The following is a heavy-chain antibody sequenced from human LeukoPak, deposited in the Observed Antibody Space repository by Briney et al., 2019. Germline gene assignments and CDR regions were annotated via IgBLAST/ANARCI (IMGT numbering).Heavy chain of an antibody. V-gene: IGHV4-39*01. J-gene: IGHJ4*02. D-gene: IGHD6-19*01. CDR3: ARIPQRQWLVPEPTYFDY. CDR2: IYYSGST. Sequence: PSETLSLTCTVSGGSISSSSYYWGWIRQPPGKGLEWIGSIYYSGSTYYNPSLKSRVTISVDTSKNQFSLKLSSVTAADTAVYYCARIPQRQWLVPEPTYFDYWGQGTLVTVSS. CDR1: GGSISSSSYY.